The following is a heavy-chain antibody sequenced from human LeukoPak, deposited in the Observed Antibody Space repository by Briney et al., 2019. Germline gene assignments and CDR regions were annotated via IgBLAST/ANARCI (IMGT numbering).Heavy chain of an antibody. V-gene: IGHV1-18*01. CDR1: GYTFTSYG. CDR3: ARLQVVAATEGYYYYYGMDV. D-gene: IGHD2-15*01. Sequence: ASVKVSCKASGYTFTSYGISWVRQAPGQGLEWMGWISAYNGNTNYAQKLQGRVTMTTDTSTSTAYMELRSLRSDDTAVYYCARLQVVAATEGYYYYYGMDVWGQGTTVTVSS. J-gene: IGHJ6*02. CDR2: ISAYNGNT.